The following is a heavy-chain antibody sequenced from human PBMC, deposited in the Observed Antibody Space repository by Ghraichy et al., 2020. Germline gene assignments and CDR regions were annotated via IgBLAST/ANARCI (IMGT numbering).Heavy chain of an antibody. CDR3: ARLAAAGTGIDY. J-gene: IGHJ4*02. D-gene: IGHD6-13*01. Sequence: SVKVSCKASGGTFSSYAISWMRQAPGQGLEWMGGIIPIFGTANYAQKFQGRVTITADESTSTAYMELSSLRSEDTAVYYCARLAAAGTGIDYWGQGTLVTVSS. CDR1: GGTFSSYA. V-gene: IGHV1-69*13. CDR2: IIPIFGTA.